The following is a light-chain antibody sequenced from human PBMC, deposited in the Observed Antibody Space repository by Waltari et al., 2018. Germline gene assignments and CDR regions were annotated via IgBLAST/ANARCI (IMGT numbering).Light chain of an antibody. Sequence: QAALTQPPPVSGSPGQSLPISCTGTSSDIGGYNYVSWYPQHPGKAPKLMIYDVSKRPSGVSDRFSGSKSGNTASLTISGLQAEDEADYYCSSYAGSNTFLFGGGTRLTVL. V-gene: IGLV2-11*01. CDR3: SSYAGSNTFL. CDR2: DVS. CDR1: SSDIGGYNY. J-gene: IGLJ2*01.